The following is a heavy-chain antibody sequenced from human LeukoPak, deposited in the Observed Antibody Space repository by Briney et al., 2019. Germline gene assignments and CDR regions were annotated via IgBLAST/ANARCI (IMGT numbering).Heavy chain of an antibody. CDR2: ISWNSGSE. Sequence: GGSLRLSCAASGFTFDDYAMHWVRQPPGKGLEWVSGISWNSGSEGYADSVRGRFTISRDNAKNSLYLQMNSLRVEDTALYYCTKGPLPDYGGNHFDYWGQGTLVTVSS. CDR1: GFTFDDYA. D-gene: IGHD4-23*01. V-gene: IGHV3-9*01. CDR3: TKGPLPDYGGNHFDY. J-gene: IGHJ4*02.